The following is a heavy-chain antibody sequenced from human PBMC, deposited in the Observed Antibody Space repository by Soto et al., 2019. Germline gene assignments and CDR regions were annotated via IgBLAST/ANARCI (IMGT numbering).Heavy chain of an antibody. CDR1: GGSISGDY. J-gene: IGHJ4*02. CDR3: AREPSI. V-gene: IGHV4-59*12. CDR2: THHSETA. Sequence: SETLSLTCTVSGGSISGDYWSWVRQPPGKGLEWIGFTHHSETAYYNPSLKSRLTLSVDTSKNHFSLMLSSVTAADTAVYYCAREPSIWGPGTLVTVSS.